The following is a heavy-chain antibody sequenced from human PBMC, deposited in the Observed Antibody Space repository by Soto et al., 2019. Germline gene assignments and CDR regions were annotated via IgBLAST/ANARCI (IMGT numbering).Heavy chain of an antibody. CDR3: AFQAEDGIRDFRSVSAFLLNRSSDL. D-gene: IGHD3-9*01. Sequence: KGLEWVSSISSSSSYIYYADSVKGRFTISRDNAKNSLYLQMNSLRAEDTAVYYFAFQAEDGIRDFRSVSAFLLNRSSDL. CDR2: ISSSSSYI. V-gene: IGHV3-21*01. J-gene: IGHJ2*01.